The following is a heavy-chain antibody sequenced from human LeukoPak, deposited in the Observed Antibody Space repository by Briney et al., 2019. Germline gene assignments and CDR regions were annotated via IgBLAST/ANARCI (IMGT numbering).Heavy chain of an antibody. V-gene: IGHV3-11*04. Sequence: PGGSLRLSCAASGFTFSDYYMNWIRQAPGKGLEWVSYISSSTSTIYYADSVKGRFTISRDNAKNSLYLQMNSLRAEDTAVYYCARASRYGLNWFDPWGQGTLVTVSS. CDR1: GFTFSDYY. CDR3: ARASRYGLNWFDP. D-gene: IGHD3-10*01. CDR2: ISSSTSTI. J-gene: IGHJ5*02.